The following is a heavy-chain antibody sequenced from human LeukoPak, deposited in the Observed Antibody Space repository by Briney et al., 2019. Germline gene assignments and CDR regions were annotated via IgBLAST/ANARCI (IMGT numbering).Heavy chain of an antibody. V-gene: IGHV3-53*01. CDR2: IYSGGST. CDR3: ARARQWLLGLGRAFDI. CDR1: GFTVSSNY. J-gene: IGHJ3*02. Sequence: PGGSLRLSCAASGFTVSSNYMSWVRQAPGKGLECVSVIYSGGSTYYADSVKGRFTISRDNSKNTLYLQMNSLRAEDTAVYYCARARQWLLGLGRAFDIGGQGTMVTASS. D-gene: IGHD6-19*01.